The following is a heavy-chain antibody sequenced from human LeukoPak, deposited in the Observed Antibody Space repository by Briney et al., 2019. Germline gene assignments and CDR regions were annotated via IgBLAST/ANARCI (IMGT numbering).Heavy chain of an antibody. Sequence: SETLSLTCTVSGGSISSYYWSWIRQPPGKGLEWIGYIYTSGSTNYNPSLESRVTISVDTSKNQFSLKLSSVTAADTAVYYCARRRGSGSYYYFDYWGQGTLVTVSS. CDR1: GGSISSYY. CDR2: IYTSGST. CDR3: ARRRGSGSYYYFDY. D-gene: IGHD3-10*01. V-gene: IGHV4-4*09. J-gene: IGHJ4*02.